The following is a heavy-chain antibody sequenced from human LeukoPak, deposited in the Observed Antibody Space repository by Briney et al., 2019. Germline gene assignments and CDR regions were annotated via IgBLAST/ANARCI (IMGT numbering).Heavy chain of an antibody. CDR3: ARLLRNIAAAVYFFDY. D-gene: IGHD6-13*01. Sequence: GESLKISCKGSGYSFTTYWIGWVRQMPGKGLEWMGIIYPGDSDTRYSPSFQGQVTISVDKSINTAYLQWSSLKASDTAMYYCARLLRNIAAAVYFFDYWGQGTLVTVSS. CDR1: GYSFTTYW. J-gene: IGHJ4*02. V-gene: IGHV5-51*01. CDR2: IYPGDSDT.